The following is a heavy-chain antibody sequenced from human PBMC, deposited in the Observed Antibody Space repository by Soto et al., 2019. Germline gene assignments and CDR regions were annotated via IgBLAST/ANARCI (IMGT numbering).Heavy chain of an antibody. J-gene: IGHJ6*02. CDR3: AREWAYYDILTGYYSDGMDV. D-gene: IGHD3-9*01. CDR1: GFTFSSYW. Sequence: GGSLRLSCAASGFTFSSYWMHWVRQAPGKGLVWVSRINSDGSSTSYADSVKGRFTISRDNAKNTLYLQMNSLRAEDTAVYYCAREWAYYDILTGYYSDGMDVWGQGTTVTVSS. CDR2: INSDGSST. V-gene: IGHV3-74*01.